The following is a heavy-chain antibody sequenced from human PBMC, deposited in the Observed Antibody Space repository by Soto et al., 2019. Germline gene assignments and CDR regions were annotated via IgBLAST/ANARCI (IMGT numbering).Heavy chain of an antibody. CDR2: IIPIFGTA. CDR1: GGTFSSYA. D-gene: IGHD4-17*01. V-gene: IGHV1-69*13. CDR3: AREGSGYDQTTVTTAIFDY. J-gene: IGHJ4*02. Sequence: SVKVSCKASGGTFSSYAISWVRQAPGQGLEWMGGIIPIFGTANYAQKFQGRVTITADESTSTAYMELSSLRSEDTAVYYCAREGSGYDQTTVTTAIFDYWGQGTLVTVS.